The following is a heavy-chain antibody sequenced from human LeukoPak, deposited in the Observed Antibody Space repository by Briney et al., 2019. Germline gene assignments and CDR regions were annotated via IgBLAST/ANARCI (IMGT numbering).Heavy chain of an antibody. D-gene: IGHD2-2*01. Sequence: PGGSLRLSCTASGFSLGDHAMSWFRQAPGKGLEWVAFIRSKTYGGTTEYAASVKGRFTISRDDSKSIAYLQMNSLKTEDTAVYYCTRGPSTSRRDAFDVWGQGTMVTVSS. CDR1: GFSLGDHA. CDR2: IRSKTYGGTT. J-gene: IGHJ3*01. V-gene: IGHV3-49*03. CDR3: TRGPSTSRRDAFDV.